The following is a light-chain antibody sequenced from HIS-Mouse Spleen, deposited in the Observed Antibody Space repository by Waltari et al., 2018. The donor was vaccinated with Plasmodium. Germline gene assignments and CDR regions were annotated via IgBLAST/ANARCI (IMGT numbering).Light chain of an antibody. CDR3: QQYNNWSFT. CDR1: QSVSSN. CDR2: GAS. V-gene: IGKV3-15*01. Sequence: EIVMTQSPPTPSVSPRERATLSCRASQSVSSNLAWYQQKPGQAPRLLIYGASTRATGIPARFSGSGSGTEFTLTISSLQSEDFAVYYCQQYNNWSFTFGPGTKVDIK. J-gene: IGKJ3*01.